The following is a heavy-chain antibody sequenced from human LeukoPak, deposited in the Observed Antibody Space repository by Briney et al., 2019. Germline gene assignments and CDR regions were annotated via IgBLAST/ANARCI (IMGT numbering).Heavy chain of an antibody. CDR2: ISNDGGST. Sequence: QPAGSLRLSCSGSGFTFSSHAMHWVRQAPGKGLQYVSGISNDGGSTYYADLVKGRFTISRDNSKNTLYLQMSSLRVEDTAVYHCVKDWVATIVDPRHFDYWGQGTLVTVSS. J-gene: IGHJ4*02. CDR1: GFTFSSHA. V-gene: IGHV3-64D*09. CDR3: VKDWVATIVDPRHFDY. D-gene: IGHD5-24*01.